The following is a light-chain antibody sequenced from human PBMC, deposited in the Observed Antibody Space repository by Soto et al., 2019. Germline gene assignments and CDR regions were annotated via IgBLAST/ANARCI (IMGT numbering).Light chain of an antibody. V-gene: IGKV4-1*01. CDR3: HQYINAPWT. J-gene: IGKJ1*01. Sequence: DFVMTQSPDSLAVSLGERATINCKSSQSVLYSPNNNNYLSWYQQKPGQPPKLLIYWAYTRESVVPDRFRGSGSGTDFTLTITSLQAEDVAVYYCHQYINAPWTFGQGTKVEIK. CDR1: QSVLYSPNNNNY. CDR2: WAY.